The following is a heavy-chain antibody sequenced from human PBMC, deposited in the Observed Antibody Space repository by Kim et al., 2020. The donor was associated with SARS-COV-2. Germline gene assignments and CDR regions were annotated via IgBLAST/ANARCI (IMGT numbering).Heavy chain of an antibody. Sequence: TTDYAAPVKGRFTISRDDSKNTLYLQMNSLKIEDTAVYYCTTDQEGGPDNWGQGAQVTVSS. V-gene: IGHV3-15*01. D-gene: IGHD2-15*01. CDR2: TT. J-gene: IGHJ4*02. CDR3: TTDQEGGPDN.